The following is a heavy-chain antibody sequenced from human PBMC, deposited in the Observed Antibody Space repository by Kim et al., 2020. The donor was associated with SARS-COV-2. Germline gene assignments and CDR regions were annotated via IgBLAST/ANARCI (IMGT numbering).Heavy chain of an antibody. CDR3: ARHPGSINIAAAGFDI. D-gene: IGHD6-13*01. CDR2: IDPSDSYT. Sequence: GESLKISCKGSGYSFTSYWISWVRQMPGKGLEWMGRIDPSDSYTNYSPSFQGHVTISADKSISTAYLQWSSLKASDTAMYYCARHPGSINIAAAGFDIWGQGTMVTVSS. V-gene: IGHV5-10-1*01. CDR1: GYSFTSYW. J-gene: IGHJ3*02.